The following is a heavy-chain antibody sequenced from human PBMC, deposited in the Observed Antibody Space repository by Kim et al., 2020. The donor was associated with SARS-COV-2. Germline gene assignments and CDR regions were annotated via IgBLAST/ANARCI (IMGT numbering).Heavy chain of an antibody. D-gene: IGHD3-3*01. CDR1: GFTFGNYR. V-gene: IGHV3-15*01. Sequence: GGSLRLSCAASGFTFGNYRMRWVRQAPGKGLEWVCRIKSKTDGGTTDYAAPGKGRFTISRDDSKNTLYLQMNSLKTEDTAVYYCTTRRFLSGARSYYYYMDVWGKGTTVTVSS. J-gene: IGHJ6*03. CDR2: IKSKTDGGTT. CDR3: TTRRFLSGARSYYYYMDV.